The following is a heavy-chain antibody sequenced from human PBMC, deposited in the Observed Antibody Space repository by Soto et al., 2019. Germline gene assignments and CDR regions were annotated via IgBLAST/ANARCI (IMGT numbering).Heavy chain of an antibody. V-gene: IGHV1-69*01. CDR2: IIPISGTA. D-gene: IGHD2-2*01. CDR3: ARSQGSSTSLEIYYYYYYGMDV. CDR1: GGTFSSYA. J-gene: IGHJ6*02. Sequence: QVQLVQSGAEVKKPGSSVKVSCKASGGTFSSYAISWVRQAPGQGLKWMGGIIPISGTANYAQKFQGRVTITADESTSTAYMELSSLRSGDTAVYYCARSQGSSTSLEIYYYYYYGMDVWGQGTTVTVSS.